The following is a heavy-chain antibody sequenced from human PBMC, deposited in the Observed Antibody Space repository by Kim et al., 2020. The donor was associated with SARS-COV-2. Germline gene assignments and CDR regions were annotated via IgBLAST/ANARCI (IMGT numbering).Heavy chain of an antibody. D-gene: IGHD6-19*01. CDR3: ARESGWHFDY. Sequence: YISYAESVKSRCTISRDNAKNSLYLQMNSLRAEDTAVYYCARESGWHFDYWGQGTLVTVSS. CDR2: YI. J-gene: IGHJ4*02. V-gene: IGHV3-21*01.